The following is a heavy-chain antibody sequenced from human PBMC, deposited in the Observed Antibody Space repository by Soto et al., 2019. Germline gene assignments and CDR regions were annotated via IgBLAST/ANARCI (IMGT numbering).Heavy chain of an antibody. V-gene: IGHV4-31*03. J-gene: IGHJ6*02. CDR2: IYYSGST. CDR1: GGSISSGGYY. CDR3: ARDRLVVVPAAMDYYYYYGMDV. Sequence: QVQLQESGPGLVKPSQTLSLTCTVSGGSISSGGYYWSWIRQHPGKGLEWIGYIYYSGSTYYNPSPKSRVTISVDTSKNQFSLKLSSVTAADTAVYYCARDRLVVVPAAMDYYYYYGMDVWGQGTTVTVSS. D-gene: IGHD2-2*01.